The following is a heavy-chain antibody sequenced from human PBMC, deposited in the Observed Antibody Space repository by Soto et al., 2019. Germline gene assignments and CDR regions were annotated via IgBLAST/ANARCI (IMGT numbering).Heavy chain of an antibody. CDR1: AGSVSSGSYY. CDR2: IYSSGGA. D-gene: IGHD4-4*01. CDR3: ARERGNSEVDY. J-gene: IGHJ4*02. V-gene: IGHV4-61*01. Sequence: QVQLQESGPGLVKPSETLSLTCTVSAGSVSSGSYYWSWIRQPPGKGLEWIGYIYSSGGANYNPSHESRVTIPDDTSKTPFSLKLRSVTAADTAVYFCARERGNSEVDYWGQGPLVTVSS.